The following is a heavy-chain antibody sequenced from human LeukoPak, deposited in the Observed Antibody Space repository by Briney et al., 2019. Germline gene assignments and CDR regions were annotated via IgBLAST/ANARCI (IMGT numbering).Heavy chain of an antibody. V-gene: IGHV3-33*08. D-gene: IGHD7-27*01. CDR2: IWYDGSNK. CDR1: GFTFSSYS. CDR3: TRDWAGAFDV. Sequence: PGGSLRLSCAASGFTFSSYSMNWVRQPPGKGLEWVAVIWYDGSNKYYVDSVKGRFTMSRDNSKNMLYLQMNSLRAEDTAVYYCTRDWAGAFDVWGQGTMVIVSS. J-gene: IGHJ3*01.